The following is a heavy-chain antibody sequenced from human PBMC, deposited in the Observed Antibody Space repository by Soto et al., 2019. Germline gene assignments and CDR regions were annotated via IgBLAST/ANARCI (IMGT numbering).Heavy chain of an antibody. CDR3: ARDFAYFDS. V-gene: IGHV4-59*01. CDR1: GGSISSYY. Sequence: PSETLSLTCTVSGGSISSYYWSWIRQPPGKGLEWIGYVYHTGRTSYNPSLKSRVSISMDTSKNQFSLNLDSVTAADTAVYFCARDFAYFDSWGQGTLVTVS. D-gene: IGHD3-3*01. CDR2: VYHTGRT. J-gene: IGHJ4*02.